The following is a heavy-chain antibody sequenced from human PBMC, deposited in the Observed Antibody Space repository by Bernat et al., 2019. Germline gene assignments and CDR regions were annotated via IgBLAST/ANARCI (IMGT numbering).Heavy chain of an antibody. Sequence: EVQLVESGGALVQPGGSLRLSCAASGFTFRNFDMHWVRQATGKGLEWVAGIGVRGDTYHPESVKGRFTVSRENAKNSVYLQMNSLRAGDTTVYYCARESMLRGSYDAFDIWGQGTVVTVSS. CDR3: ARESMLRGSYDAFDI. V-gene: IGHV3-13*01. J-gene: IGHJ3*02. CDR1: GFTFRNFD. CDR2: IGVRGDT. D-gene: IGHD3-10*02.